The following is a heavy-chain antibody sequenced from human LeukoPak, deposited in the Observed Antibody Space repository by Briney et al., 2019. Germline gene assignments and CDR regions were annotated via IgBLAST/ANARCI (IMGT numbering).Heavy chain of an antibody. J-gene: IGHJ4*02. CDR3: AKTAGIAAAADFDY. CDR1: GFTFSTYG. Sequence: TGGSLRLSCAASGFTFSTYGMHWVRQAPGKGLEYVSAISSNGGSTYYANSVKGRFTISRDNSKNTLYLQMNSLRAGDTAVYYCAKTAGIAAAADFDYWGQGTLVTVSS. CDR2: ISSNGGST. D-gene: IGHD6-13*01. V-gene: IGHV3-64*01.